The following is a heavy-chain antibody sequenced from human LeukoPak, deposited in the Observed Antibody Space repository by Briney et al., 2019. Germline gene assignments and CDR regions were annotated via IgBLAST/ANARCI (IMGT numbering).Heavy chain of an antibody. CDR1: GFTFSSYW. J-gene: IGHJ4*02. Sequence: GRSLRLSCAASGFTFSSYWMTWVRQAPGKGLEWVANINQDGSAKYYVYSVKGRFTISRDNAKNSLYLQMNSLRGEDTAVYYCARIGYASSSLDYWGQGTLVTVSS. D-gene: IGHD6-6*01. CDR2: INQDGSAK. V-gene: IGHV3-7*01. CDR3: ARIGYASSSLDY.